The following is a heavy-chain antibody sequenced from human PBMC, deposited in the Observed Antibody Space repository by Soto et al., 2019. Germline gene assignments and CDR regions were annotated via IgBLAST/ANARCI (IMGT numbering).Heavy chain of an antibody. CDR2: IIPYYNTL. D-gene: IGHD6-13*01. V-gene: IGHV1-69*01. J-gene: IGHJ4*02. CDR3: ASGASRWYPYFFDS. CDR1: EGTFNSYA. Sequence: QAQVVQSGAEVRKPGSSVKLSCKASEGTFNSYAIAWVRQAPGQGLEWMGGIIPYYNTLNYAQKYQDRVTITADDSTNTVYMELSSLRSDDTAVYFCASGASRWYPYFFDSWAQGTLVTVSS.